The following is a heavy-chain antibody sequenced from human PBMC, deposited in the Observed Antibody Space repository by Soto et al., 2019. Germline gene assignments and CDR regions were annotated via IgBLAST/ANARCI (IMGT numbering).Heavy chain of an antibody. CDR1: GFIVSSSH. CDR2: LYNHGKT. CDR3: ARLTEAETH. J-gene: IGHJ4*02. Sequence: EVQLVESGGGLTQPGGSLRLSCVVSGFIVSSSHMIWVRQAPGKGLEGVSILYNHGKTNYVDSVKGRFTIPRDHSKNPVYLQINSPGVEDTAVFYCARLTEAETHWGQGALVTVSS. V-gene: IGHV3-53*01.